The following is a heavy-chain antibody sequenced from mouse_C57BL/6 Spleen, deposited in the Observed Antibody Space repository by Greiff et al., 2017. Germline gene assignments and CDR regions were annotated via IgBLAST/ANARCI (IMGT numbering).Heavy chain of an antibody. CDR3: TAFPMITTYFDY. Sequence: DVKFEESGGGLVQPGVSMKLSCVASGFTFRNYWMSWVRQSPEKGLEWVAQIRLKTDNYATHYTEAGKGRFTVSRDASKSSVYLQMINLRAEDTGIYSGTAFPMITTYFDYWGKGTTLTVSS. J-gene: IGHJ2*01. CDR2: IRLKTDNYAT. CDR1: GFTFRNYW. D-gene: IGHD2-4*01. V-gene: IGHV6-3*01.